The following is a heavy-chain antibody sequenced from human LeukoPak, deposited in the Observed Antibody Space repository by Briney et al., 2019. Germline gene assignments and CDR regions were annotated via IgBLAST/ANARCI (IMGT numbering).Heavy chain of an antibody. V-gene: IGHV4-34*01. CDR1: GGSFSGYY. D-gene: IGHD3-9*01. CDR3: ARGNGPVLRYFDWLLTPLDY. CDR2: INHSGST. J-gene: IGHJ4*02. Sequence: SETLSLTCAVYGGSFSGYYWSWIRQPPGKGLEWIGEINHSGSTNYNPSLKSRVTISVDTSKNQFSLELSSVTAADTAVYYCARGNGPVLRYFDWLLTPLDYWGQGTLVTVSS.